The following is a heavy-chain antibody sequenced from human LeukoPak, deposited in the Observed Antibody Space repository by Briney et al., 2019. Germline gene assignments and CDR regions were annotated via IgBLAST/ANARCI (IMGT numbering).Heavy chain of an antibody. CDR3: AREGGTVVIGRFDY. Sequence: VGSLRLSCAASGIDFRASGMHWVRQAPGMGLEWVTLIQTDGSDKSYAASVAGRFPISRDNSKNTVSLHRNSLRPRDRALYYFAREGGTVVIGRFDYWGQGTLVTVSS. V-gene: IGHV3-30*02. D-gene: IGHD2-2*01. J-gene: IGHJ4*02. CDR1: GIDFRASG. CDR2: IQTDGSDK.